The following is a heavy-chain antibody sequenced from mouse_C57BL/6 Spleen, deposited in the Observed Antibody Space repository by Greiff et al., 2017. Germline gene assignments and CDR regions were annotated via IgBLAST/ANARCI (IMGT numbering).Heavy chain of an antibody. CDR1: GYTFTSYW. V-gene: IGHV1-69*01. CDR2: IDPSDSYT. CDR3: ARYSLGYYFDY. Sequence: QVQLQQPGAELVMPGASVKLSCKASGYTFTSYWMRWVKQRPGQGLEWIGEIDPSDSYTNYNQKFKGKSTLTVDKSSSTAYMQLSSLTSEDSAVYYCARYSLGYYFDYWGQGTTLTVSS. J-gene: IGHJ2*01. D-gene: IGHD2-14*01.